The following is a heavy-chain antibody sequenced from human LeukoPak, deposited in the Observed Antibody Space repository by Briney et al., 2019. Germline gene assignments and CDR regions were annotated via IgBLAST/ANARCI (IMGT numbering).Heavy chain of an antibody. CDR3: ARDRYGGNSPFDY. CDR1: GGSLSSYY. V-gene: IGHV4-59*13. D-gene: IGHD4-23*01. Sequence: PSETLSLTCTVSGGSLSSYYWSWIWQPPGKGLEWIGYIYYSGSTNYNPSLKSRVTISVDTSKNQFSLKLSSVTAADTAVYYCARDRYGGNSPFDYWGQGTLVTVSS. CDR2: IYYSGST. J-gene: IGHJ4*02.